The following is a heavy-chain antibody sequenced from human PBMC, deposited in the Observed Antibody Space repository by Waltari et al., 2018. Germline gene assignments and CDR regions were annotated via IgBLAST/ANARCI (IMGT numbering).Heavy chain of an antibody. D-gene: IGHD2-2*01. CDR2: IYYSGST. CDR3: ARQGSIVVVPAAQLDY. CDR1: GGSISSSSYY. Sequence: QLQLQESGPGLVKPSETRSLTCTVSGGSISSSSYYWGWIRQPPGKGLEWIGSIYYSGSTYNNPSLKSRVTISVDTSKNQFSLKLSSVTAADTAVYYCARQGSIVVVPAAQLDYWGQGILVTVSS. V-gene: IGHV4-39*01. J-gene: IGHJ4*02.